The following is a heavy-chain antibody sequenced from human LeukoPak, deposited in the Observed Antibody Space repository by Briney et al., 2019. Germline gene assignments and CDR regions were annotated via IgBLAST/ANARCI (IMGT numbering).Heavy chain of an antibody. D-gene: IGHD1-26*01. CDR2: IKQDGSET. CDR1: GFTVSSYW. Sequence: GGSLRLSCAGSGFTVSSYWMSWVRQAPGKGLEWVANIKQDGSETYYVDSVKGRFTISRDNAKESLYLQMNSLRAEDTAVYYCARDLLWGQGTLVTVSS. CDR3: ARDLL. V-gene: IGHV3-7*01. J-gene: IGHJ4*02.